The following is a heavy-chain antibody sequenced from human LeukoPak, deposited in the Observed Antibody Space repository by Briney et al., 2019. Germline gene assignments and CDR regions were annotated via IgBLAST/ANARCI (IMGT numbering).Heavy chain of an antibody. J-gene: IGHJ4*02. D-gene: IGHD4-23*01. CDR3: ARGAIQNSY. CDR1: GFTFSSYW. Sequence: GGSLRLSCEASGFTFSSYWMSWVRQAPGKGLEWVANIKQDGSEKYYVDSVKGRFTISRDNAKNSLYLQMNSLRAEDTAVYYCARGAIQNSYWGQGTLVTVSS. V-gene: IGHV3-7*03. CDR2: IKQDGSEK.